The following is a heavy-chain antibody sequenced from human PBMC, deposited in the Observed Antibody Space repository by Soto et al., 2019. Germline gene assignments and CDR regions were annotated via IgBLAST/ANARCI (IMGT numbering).Heavy chain of an antibody. CDR2: ISYDGSNK. CDR1: GFTFSSYG. V-gene: IGHV3-30*03. D-gene: IGHD5-12*01. CDR3: AAHSRGYSGYDYEAFDY. Sequence: VGSLRLSCAASGFTFSSYGMHWVRQAPGKGLEWVAVISYDGSNKYYADSVKGRFTISRDNSKNTLYLQMNSLRAEDTAVYYCAAHSRGYSGYDYEAFDYWGQGTLVTVS. J-gene: IGHJ4*02.